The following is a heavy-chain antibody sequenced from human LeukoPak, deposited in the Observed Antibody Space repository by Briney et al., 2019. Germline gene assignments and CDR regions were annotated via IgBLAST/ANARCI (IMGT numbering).Heavy chain of an antibody. CDR1: GYIFANND. Sequence: ASVKVSCKASGYIFANNDFNWMRQAAGQGLEWIGWMNFNTGDSGYSQKFQGRLSLTKNTSENTAYMELTGLRSDDTAVYYCARSSGYFNPIYGSGSYYSGPYYFDYWGQGTLVTVSS. CDR2: MNFNTGDS. D-gene: IGHD3-10*01. CDR3: ARSSGYFNPIYGSGSYYSGPYYFDY. J-gene: IGHJ4*02. V-gene: IGHV1-8*01.